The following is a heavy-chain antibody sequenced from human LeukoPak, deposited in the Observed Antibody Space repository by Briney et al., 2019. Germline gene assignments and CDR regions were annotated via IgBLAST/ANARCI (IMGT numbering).Heavy chain of an antibody. CDR2: IYTSGST. CDR3: AEHCGGGSCYPGAGYYRDV. CDR1: GGSISSGSYY. V-gene: IGHV4-61*02. J-gene: IGHJ6*03. Sequence: SETLSLTCTVSGGSISSGSYYWSWIRQPAGKGLEWIGRIYTSGSTNYNPSLKSRVTISVDTSKNQFSLKLSSVTAADTAVYYWAEHCGGGSCYPGAGYYRDVWGKGTTVTSP. D-gene: IGHD2-15*01.